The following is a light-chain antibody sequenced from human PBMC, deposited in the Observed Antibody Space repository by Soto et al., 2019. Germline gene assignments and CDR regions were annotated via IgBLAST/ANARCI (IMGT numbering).Light chain of an antibody. V-gene: IGKV3-15*01. CDR1: RSIGSN. Sequence: EIVMTQSPATLSVSPGESATLSCRASRSIGSNLAWYQQKPGQPPRLLMYGASTRATGVPARFSGSGSGTEFTLTISSLQSEDFAIYHCQQFDDWPLTFGGGTKADIK. CDR3: QQFDDWPLT. CDR2: GAS. J-gene: IGKJ4*01.